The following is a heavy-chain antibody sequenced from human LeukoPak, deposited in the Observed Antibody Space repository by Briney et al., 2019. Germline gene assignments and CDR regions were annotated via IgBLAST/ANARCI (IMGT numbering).Heavy chain of an antibody. CDR2: ISSSSSSYI. CDR3: ARRYVSWFDP. V-gene: IGHV3-21*01. D-gene: IGHD3-16*01. CDR1: GFTFRSYS. Sequence: GGSLRLSCAASGFTFRSYSMSWVRQAPGKGLEWVSSISSSSSSYINYADSVKGRFTISRDNAKNSLYLQMNSLRAEDTAVYYCARRYVSWFDPWGQGTLVTVSS. J-gene: IGHJ5*02.